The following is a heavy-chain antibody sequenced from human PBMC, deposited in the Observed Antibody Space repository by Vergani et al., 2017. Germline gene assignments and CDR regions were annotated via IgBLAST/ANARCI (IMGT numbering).Heavy chain of an antibody. CDR3: ARDYWKGGYCSSTSCSLDY. Sequence: QVQLVQSGAEVKKPGSSVKVSCKASGGTFSCYAISWVRQAPGQGLEWMGGIIPIFGTANYAQKFQGRVTITADESTSTAYMELSSLRAEDTAVYYCARDYWKGGYCSSTSCSLDYWGQGTLVTVSS. CDR1: GGTFSCYA. V-gene: IGHV1-69*12. CDR2: IIPIFGTA. D-gene: IGHD2-2*01. J-gene: IGHJ4*02.